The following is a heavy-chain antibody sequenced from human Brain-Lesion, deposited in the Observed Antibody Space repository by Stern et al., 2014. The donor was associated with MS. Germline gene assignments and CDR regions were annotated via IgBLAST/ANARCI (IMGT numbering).Heavy chain of an antibody. J-gene: IGHJ4*02. CDR1: GFTFDDYG. D-gene: IGHD3-22*01. Sequence: EVQLVQSGGVVVQPGGSLRLSCAASGFTFDDYGMHWVRQAPGKGLEWVSLISWDGGSSYYADSVKGRFTISRDNSKNSLYLQMSSLGAEDTALYYCAKDIGDSSGYLDYWGQGTLVTVSS. CDR3: AKDIGDSSGYLDY. CDR2: ISWDGGSS. V-gene: IGHV3-43D*03.